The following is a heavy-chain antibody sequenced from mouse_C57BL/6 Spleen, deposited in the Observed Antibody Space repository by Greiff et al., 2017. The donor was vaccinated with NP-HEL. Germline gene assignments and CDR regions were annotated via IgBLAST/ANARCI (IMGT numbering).Heavy chain of an antibody. CDR3: ARNSLYAMDY. CDR1: GYTFTDYY. V-gene: IGHV1-26*01. Sequence: VQLKQSGPELVKPGASVKISCKASGYTFTDYYMNWVKQSHGKSLEWIGDINPNNGGTSYNQKFKGKATLTVDKSSSTAYMELRSLTSEDSAVYYCARNSLYAMDYWGQGTSVTVSS. J-gene: IGHJ4*01. CDR2: INPNNGGT.